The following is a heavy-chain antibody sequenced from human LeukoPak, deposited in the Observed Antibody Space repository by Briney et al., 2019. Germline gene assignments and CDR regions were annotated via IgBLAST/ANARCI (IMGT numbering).Heavy chain of an antibody. V-gene: IGHV4-39*01. D-gene: IGHD3-10*01. CDR1: GGSISSSSYY. Sequence: SETLSLTCTVSGGSISSSSYYWGWIRQPPGKGLEWIGSIYYSGSTYYNPSLKSRVTISVDTSKNQFSLKLSSVTAADTAVYYCARQGEREYFDYWGQGTLVTASS. J-gene: IGHJ4*02. CDR3: ARQGEREYFDY. CDR2: IYYSGST.